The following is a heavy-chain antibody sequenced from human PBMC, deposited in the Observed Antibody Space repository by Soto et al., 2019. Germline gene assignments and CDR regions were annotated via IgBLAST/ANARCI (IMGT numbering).Heavy chain of an antibody. D-gene: IGHD3-10*01. Sequence: GGSLRLSCAASGFTFSTHAMHWVRQAPGKGLECVSAICCSGGSKYYADSVKGRFTISRENAKNSLYLQMNSLGAEDTAVYYCARALFPFYGSGSYFWFDPWGQGTLVTVS. J-gene: IGHJ5*02. CDR2: ICCSGGSK. V-gene: IGHV3-23*01. CDR3: ARALFPFYGSGSYFWFDP. CDR1: GFTFSTHA.